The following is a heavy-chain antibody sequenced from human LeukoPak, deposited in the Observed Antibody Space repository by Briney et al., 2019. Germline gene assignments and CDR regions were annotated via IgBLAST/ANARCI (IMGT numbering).Heavy chain of an antibody. CDR1: GFTFSSYE. Sequence: GGSLRLSCVASGFTFSSYEINWVRQAPGKGLEWVSYMSSGGSTIYYADSVKGRFTISRDNAKNSLYLQMNSLRAEDTAVYYCARGPRVYFDYWGQGTLVTVSS. CDR2: MSSGGSTI. CDR3: ARGPRVYFDY. J-gene: IGHJ4*02. V-gene: IGHV3-48*03.